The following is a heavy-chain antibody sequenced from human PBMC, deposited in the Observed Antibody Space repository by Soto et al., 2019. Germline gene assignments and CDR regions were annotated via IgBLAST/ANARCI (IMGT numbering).Heavy chain of an antibody. J-gene: IGHJ3*02. CDR1: GGTFSSYA. Sequence: SVKVSCKASGGTFSSYAISWVRQAPGQGLEWMGGIIPIFGTANYAQKFQGRVTITADESTSTAYMELSSLRSEDTAVYYCARDKKYYYDSSGYSWAFDIWGQGTMVTVSS. D-gene: IGHD3-22*01. V-gene: IGHV1-69*13. CDR3: ARDKKYYYDSSGYSWAFDI. CDR2: IIPIFGTA.